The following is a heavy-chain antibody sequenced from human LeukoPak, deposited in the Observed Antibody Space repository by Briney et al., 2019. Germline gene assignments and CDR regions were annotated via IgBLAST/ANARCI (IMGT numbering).Heavy chain of an antibody. CDR1: GFTFSSYP. V-gene: IGHV3-30-3*01. J-gene: IGHJ4*02. CDR2: ISSDGSSK. CDR3: ARSLEKATIRTSLDY. D-gene: IGHD5-24*01. Sequence: GGSLRLSCAASGFTFSSYPIHWVRRAPGKGLEWVAVISSDGSSKYCADSVKVRFTISRGNSKNTLYLQMNSLRAEDTAVYYCARSLEKATIRTSLDYWGQGTLVAVSS.